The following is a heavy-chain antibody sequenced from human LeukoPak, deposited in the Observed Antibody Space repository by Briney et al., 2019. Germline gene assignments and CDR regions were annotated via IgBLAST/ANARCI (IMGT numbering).Heavy chain of an antibody. D-gene: IGHD3-22*01. CDR3: ATGGPPDYYDSPSH. CDR1: GYTFTSYD. CDR2: MNPNSGNT. V-gene: IGHV1-8*01. J-gene: IGHJ4*02. Sequence: ASVKVSCKASGYTFTSYDINWVRQATGQGLEWMGWMNPNSGNTGYAQKFQGRVTMTEDTSADTAYMELRSLTSEDTAVYYCATGGPPDYYDSPSHWGQGTLVTVSS.